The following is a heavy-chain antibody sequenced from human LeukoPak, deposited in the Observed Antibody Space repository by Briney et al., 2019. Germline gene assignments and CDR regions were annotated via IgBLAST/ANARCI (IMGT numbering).Heavy chain of an antibody. CDR3: AGLILGRWLVYFDY. D-gene: IGHD6-19*01. J-gene: IGHJ4*02. CDR2: IYYSGST. V-gene: IGHV4-59*01. CDR1: GGSISSYY. Sequence: SETLSLTCTVSGGSISSYYWSWIRQPPGKGLEWIGYIYYSGSTNYNPSLKSRVTISVDTSKNQFSLKLSSVTAADTAVYYCAGLILGRWLVYFDYWGQGTLVTVSS.